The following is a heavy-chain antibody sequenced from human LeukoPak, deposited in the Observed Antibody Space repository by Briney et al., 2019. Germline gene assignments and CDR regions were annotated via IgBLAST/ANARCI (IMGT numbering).Heavy chain of an antibody. J-gene: IGHJ5*02. V-gene: IGHV4-59*08. CDR1: GGSISSYY. Sequence: SETLSLTCTVSGGSISSYYWSWIRQPPGKGLEWIGYIYYSGSTYYNPSLKSRVTISVDTSKNQFSLKLSSVTAADTAVYYCARTWYCSSTSCYWYNWFDPWGQGTLVTVSS. CDR2: IYYSGST. CDR3: ARTWYCSSTSCYWYNWFDP. D-gene: IGHD2-2*01.